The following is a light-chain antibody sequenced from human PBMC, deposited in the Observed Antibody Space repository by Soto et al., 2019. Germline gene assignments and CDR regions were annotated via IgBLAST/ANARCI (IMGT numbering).Light chain of an antibody. CDR3: QRYNNWPPLI. CDR1: QSVSNY. Sequence: EIVLTQSPVTLSLSPGERATLSCRASQSVSNYLAWYQQKPGQAPRLLIYDASNRAAGIPARFSGSGSGTDFTLTIRGLEPEDFEVYYCQRYNNWPPLIFGGGTKGEIK. CDR2: DAS. V-gene: IGKV3-11*01. J-gene: IGKJ4*01.